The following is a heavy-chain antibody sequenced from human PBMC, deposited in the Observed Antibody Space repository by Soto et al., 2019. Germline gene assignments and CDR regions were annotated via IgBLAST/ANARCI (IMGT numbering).Heavy chain of an antibody. CDR1: GYNYNLHW. Sequence: PGESLKISCRGSGYNYNLHWISWVRQKPGRGLGWMGIIYPGDSDTRYNPSFQGQVTISVDKSINTAYLQWDSLEASDTATYYCARHLRSYDFFQYYYGIDVWGQGSTVTVYS. D-gene: IGHD3-16*01. CDR3: ARHLRSYDFFQYYYGIDV. CDR2: IYPGDSDT. J-gene: IGHJ6*02. V-gene: IGHV5-51*01.